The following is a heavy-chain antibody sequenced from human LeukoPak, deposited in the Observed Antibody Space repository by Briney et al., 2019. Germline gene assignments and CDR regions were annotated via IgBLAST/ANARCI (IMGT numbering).Heavy chain of an antibody. D-gene: IGHD6-19*01. CDR2: INPSGGAT. CDR3: ARDKIPVGGDYFDY. Sequence: GASVKLSCKASGYTFSSYYMHWVRQAPEKGLEWMGIINPSGGATSYVQKFQGRDTMTRDTSTSTVYMELSSLRSEATAVYYCARDKIPVGGDYFDYWGQGTLVTVSS. J-gene: IGHJ4*02. V-gene: IGHV1-46*01. CDR1: GYTFSSYY.